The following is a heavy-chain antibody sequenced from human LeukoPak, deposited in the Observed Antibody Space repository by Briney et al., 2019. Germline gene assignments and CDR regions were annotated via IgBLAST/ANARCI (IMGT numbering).Heavy chain of an antibody. CDR2: ISWNSGSI. D-gene: IGHD4-17*01. CDR3: AEGYGDYYNWFDP. J-gene: IGHJ5*02. CDR1: GFTFDDYA. Sequence: GGSLRLSCAASGFTFDDYAMHWVRQATGKGLEWVSGISWNSGSIGYADSVKGRFTISRDNAKNSLYLQMNSLRAEDTALYYCAEGYGDYYNWFDPWGQGTLVTVSS. V-gene: IGHV3-9*01.